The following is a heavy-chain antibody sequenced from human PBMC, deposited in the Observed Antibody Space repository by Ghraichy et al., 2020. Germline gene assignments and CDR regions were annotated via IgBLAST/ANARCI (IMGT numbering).Heavy chain of an antibody. V-gene: IGHV3-33*01. CDR2: IWYDGSNK. Sequence: GGSLRLSCAASGFTFSSYGMHWVRQAPGKGLDWVAVIWYDGSNKYYADSVKGRFTISRDNSKNTLYLQMNSLRAEDTAVYYCARDWAMTTHTEVHWYFDLWGRGTLVTVSS. CDR1: GFTFSSYG. CDR3: ARDWAMTTHTEVHWYFDL. D-gene: IGHD4-11*01. J-gene: IGHJ2*01.